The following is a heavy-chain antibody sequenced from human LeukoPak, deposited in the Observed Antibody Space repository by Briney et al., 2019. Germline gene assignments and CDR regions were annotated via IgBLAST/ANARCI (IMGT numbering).Heavy chain of an antibody. D-gene: IGHD6-13*01. CDR2: FSGSGGST. V-gene: IGHV3-23*01. Sequence: PGGSLRLSCAASGFTFSSYAMSWVRQAPGKGLECISGFSGSGGSTYYADSVKGRFTISRDNAKNTLYLQMNSLRAEDTAVYYCGRGGKVEQLVLARWGQGSLVTVSS. J-gene: IGHJ4*02. CDR1: GFTFSSYA. CDR3: GRGGKVEQLVLAR.